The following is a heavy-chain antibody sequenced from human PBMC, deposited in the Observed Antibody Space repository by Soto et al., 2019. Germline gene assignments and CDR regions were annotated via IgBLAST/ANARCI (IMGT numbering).Heavy chain of an antibody. CDR1: GLPHNNFA. D-gene: IGHD2-21*01. Sequence: GGSLRLSCTASGLPHNNFAMMWVRQAPGKGLECVAGIYGNGGGIQYADSVKGRFTISRDKSRRTVYLQMTDLRADDTAVYYCAKDAVYNDGLWLMDHWGQGTQVTVSS. CDR2: IYGNGGGI. V-gene: IGHV3-23*05. J-gene: IGHJ4*02. CDR3: AKDAVYNDGLWLMDH.